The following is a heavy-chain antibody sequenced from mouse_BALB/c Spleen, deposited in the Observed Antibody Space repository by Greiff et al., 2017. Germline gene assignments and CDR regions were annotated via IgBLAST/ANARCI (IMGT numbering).Heavy chain of an antibody. Sequence: VQLQQSGAELVKPGASVKLSCTASGFNIKDTYMHWVKQRPEQGLEWIGRIDPANGNTKYDPKFQGKATITADTSSNTAYLQLSSLTSEDTAVYYCARSGYGSSLYAMDYWGQGTSVTVSS. V-gene: IGHV14-3*02. J-gene: IGHJ4*01. CDR1: GFNIKDTY. CDR2: IDPANGNT. CDR3: ARSGYGSSLYAMDY. D-gene: IGHD1-1*01.